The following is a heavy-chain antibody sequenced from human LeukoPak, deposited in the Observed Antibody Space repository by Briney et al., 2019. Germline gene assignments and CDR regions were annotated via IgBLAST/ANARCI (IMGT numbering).Heavy chain of an antibody. CDR2: ISSSGSTI. CDR3: ARGGPRHDAFDI. CDR1: GFTFSSYG. J-gene: IGHJ3*02. D-gene: IGHD3-10*01. Sequence: GGSLRLSCAASGFTFSSYGMHWVRQAPGKGLEWVSYISSSGSTIYYADSVKGRFTISRDNAKNSLYLQMNSLRAEDTAVYYCARGGPRHDAFDIWGQGTMVTVSS. V-gene: IGHV3-48*04.